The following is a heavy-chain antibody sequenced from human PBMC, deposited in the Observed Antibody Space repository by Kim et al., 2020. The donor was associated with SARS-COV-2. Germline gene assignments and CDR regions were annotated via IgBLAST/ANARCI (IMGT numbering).Heavy chain of an antibody. J-gene: IGHJ4*02. D-gene: IGHD5-18*01. CDR3: ARGEDTAMVPFDY. Sequence: YADSVKGRLTISRDNAKNSLYLQMNSLRAEDTAVYYCARGEDTAMVPFDYWGQGTLVTVSS. V-gene: IGHV3-21*01.